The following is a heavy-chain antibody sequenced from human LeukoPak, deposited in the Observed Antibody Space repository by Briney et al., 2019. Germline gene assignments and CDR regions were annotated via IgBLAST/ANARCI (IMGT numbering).Heavy chain of an antibody. Sequence: PGGSLRLSCAASGFTFSSYGMHWVRQAPGKGLEWVAVIWYDGSNKYYADSVKGRFTISRDNSKNTLYLQMNSLRAEDTAVYYCARGDYYDSSGYSDRFDYWGQGTLVTVSS. CDR3: ARGDYYDSSGYSDRFDY. CDR1: GFTFSSYG. V-gene: IGHV3-33*01. D-gene: IGHD3-22*01. J-gene: IGHJ4*02. CDR2: IWYDGSNK.